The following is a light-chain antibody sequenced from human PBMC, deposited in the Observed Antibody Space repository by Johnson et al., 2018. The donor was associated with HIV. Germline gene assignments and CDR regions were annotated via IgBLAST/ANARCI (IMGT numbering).Light chain of an antibody. CDR3: GTWDSSLSAAV. CDR1: SSNIGNNY. Sequence: QSVLTQPPSVSAAPGQKVTISCSGSSSNIGNNYVSWYQQLPGTATKLLIYDSNKRPSGIPDRFSGSKSGTSATLGITGLQTGDEADYYCGTWDSSLSAAVFVTGTKVTVL. CDR2: DSN. V-gene: IGLV1-51*01. J-gene: IGLJ1*01.